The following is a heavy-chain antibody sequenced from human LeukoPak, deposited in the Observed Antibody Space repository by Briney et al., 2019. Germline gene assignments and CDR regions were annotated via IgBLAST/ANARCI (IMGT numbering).Heavy chain of an antibody. CDR1: GGSFSGYY. V-gene: IGHV4-34*01. Sequence: PSETLSFTCAVYGGSFSGYYWSWIRQPPGKGLEWIGEINHSGSTNYNPSLKSRVTISVDTSKNQFSLKLSSVTAADTAVYYCARERKKWMDVWGKGTTVTVSS. D-gene: IGHD2-8*01. CDR3: ARERKKWMDV. CDR2: INHSGST. J-gene: IGHJ6*04.